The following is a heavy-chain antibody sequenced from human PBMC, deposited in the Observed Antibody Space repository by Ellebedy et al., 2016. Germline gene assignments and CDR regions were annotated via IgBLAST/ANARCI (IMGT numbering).Heavy chain of an antibody. CDR2: ISAYNGNT. D-gene: IGHD2-2*01. Sequence: ASVKVSXXASGYTFTSYGISWVRQAPGQGLEWMGWISAYNGNTNYAQKLQGRVTMTTDTSTSTAYMELRSLRSDDTAVYYCARDLDCSSTSCYYYYGMDVWGQGATVTVSS. J-gene: IGHJ6*02. CDR1: GYTFTSYG. CDR3: ARDLDCSSTSCYYYYGMDV. V-gene: IGHV1-18*01.